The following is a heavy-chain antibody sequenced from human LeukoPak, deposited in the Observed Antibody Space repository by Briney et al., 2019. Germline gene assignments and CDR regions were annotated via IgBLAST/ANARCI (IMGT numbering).Heavy chain of an antibody. Sequence: GGSLRLSCAASGFTFSSYSMNWVRQAPGKGLEWVSSISSSSSYIYYADSVKGRFTISRDNAKNSLYLQMNSLRAEDTAVYYCAREPLPPYSSSWYRAPNWFDPWGQGTLVTVSS. J-gene: IGHJ5*02. D-gene: IGHD6-13*01. CDR3: AREPLPPYSSSWYRAPNWFDP. CDR2: ISSSSSYI. V-gene: IGHV3-21*01. CDR1: GFTFSSYS.